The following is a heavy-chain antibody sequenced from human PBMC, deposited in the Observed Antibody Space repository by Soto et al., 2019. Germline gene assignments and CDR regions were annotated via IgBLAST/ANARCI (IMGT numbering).Heavy chain of an antibody. D-gene: IGHD3-9*01. Sequence: EVQLVESGGGLVKPGGSLRLSCAASGFTFSSYSMHWVRQAPGKGLEWVSSISSSSTYIKYADSVKGRFTIARDNAKNARYLQMNSLRAEDTAVYYCARGDGYFDWSAPRYWGQGTLVTVSS. J-gene: IGHJ4*02. CDR3: ARGDGYFDWSAPRY. CDR1: GFTFSSYS. V-gene: IGHV3-21*01. CDR2: ISSSSTYI.